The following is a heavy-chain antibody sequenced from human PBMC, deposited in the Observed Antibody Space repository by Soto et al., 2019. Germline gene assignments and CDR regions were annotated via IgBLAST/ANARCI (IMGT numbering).Heavy chain of an antibody. CDR3: AKDSSYDSSGYYHTYYYEDY. J-gene: IGHJ4*02. Sequence: GGSLRLSCAASGFTFSSYGMHWVRQAPGKGLEWVAVISYDGSNKYYADSVKGRFTISRDNSKNTLYLQMNSLRAEDTAVYYCAKDSSYDSSGYYHTYYYEDYWGQGTLVTVSS. V-gene: IGHV3-30*18. CDR2: ISYDGSNK. CDR1: GFTFSSYG. D-gene: IGHD3-22*01.